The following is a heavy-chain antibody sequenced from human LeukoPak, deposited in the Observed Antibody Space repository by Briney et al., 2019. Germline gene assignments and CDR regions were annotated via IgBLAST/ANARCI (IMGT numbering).Heavy chain of an antibody. Sequence: SETLSLTCAVYGGSFSGYYWSWIRQPPGKGLEWIGEINHSGSTNYNPSLKSRVTISVDTSKNQFSLKLSSVTAADTAVYYCARDPQGLWFGEYYFDYWGQGTLVTVSS. D-gene: IGHD3-10*01. V-gene: IGHV4-34*01. J-gene: IGHJ4*02. CDR3: ARDPQGLWFGEYYFDY. CDR2: INHSGST. CDR1: GGSFSGYY.